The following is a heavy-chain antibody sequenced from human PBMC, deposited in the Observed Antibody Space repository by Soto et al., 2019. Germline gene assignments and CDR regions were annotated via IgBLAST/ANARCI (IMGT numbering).Heavy chain of an antibody. D-gene: IGHD5-12*01. J-gene: IGHJ5*02. V-gene: IGHV4-30-2*01. CDR3: ARKSGYSGYDSNWFDP. CDR1: GGSISSGGYS. CDR2: IYHSGNT. Sequence: PSETLSLTCTVSGGSISSGGYSWSWIRQPPGKGLEWIGYIYHSGNTYYNPSLKSRVTISVDRSKNQFSLKLSSVTAADTAVYYCARKSGYSGYDSNWFDPWGQGTLVTVSS.